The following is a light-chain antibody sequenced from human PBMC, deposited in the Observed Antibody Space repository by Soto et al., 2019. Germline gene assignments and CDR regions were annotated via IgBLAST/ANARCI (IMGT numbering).Light chain of an antibody. CDR3: QQSYNIQALT. V-gene: IGKV1-39*01. CDR2: GAA. J-gene: IGKJ4*01. Sequence: DIQMTQSPSSLSASVGDRVAITCRASQNIRNYLNWYQQKPGKAPKVLIYGAASLQSGVPSRFSGSGSGTNFTLTINSLQPEDYATYSCQQSYNIQALTFGGGTKVEIK. CDR1: QNIRNY.